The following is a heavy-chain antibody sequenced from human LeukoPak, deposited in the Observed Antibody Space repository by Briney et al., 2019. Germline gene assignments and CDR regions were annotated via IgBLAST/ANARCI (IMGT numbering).Heavy chain of an antibody. D-gene: IGHD3-22*01. CDR2: ISDSGGRT. CDR1: GVTLSNYV. Sequence: GGSLRLSCAVSGVTLSNYVMSWVREAPGKGVEWVAGISDSGGRTNYADSVKGRFTISRDNPKNTLYLQMNSLRAEDTAVYFCAKRGVVIRVILVGFHKEAYYFDSGGQEPWSPSPQ. CDR3: AKRGVVIRVILVGFHKEAYYFDS. J-gene: IGHJ4*01. V-gene: IGHV3-23*01.